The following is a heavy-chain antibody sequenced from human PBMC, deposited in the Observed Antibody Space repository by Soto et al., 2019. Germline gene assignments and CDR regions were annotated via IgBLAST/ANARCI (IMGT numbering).Heavy chain of an antibody. CDR2: ISKSDYT. CDR3: AREDSIIIPAASDF. Sequence: PGGSLRLSCTVSGFAFNNYGINWVRQAPGKGLEWVSSISKSDYTYYSESVKGRFTNSSDNAKNSVSLQMNTLRVEDTAVYYCAREDSIIIPAASDFWGQGTLVTVSS. V-gene: IGHV3-21*01. D-gene: IGHD2-2*01. CDR1: GFAFNNYG. J-gene: IGHJ4*02.